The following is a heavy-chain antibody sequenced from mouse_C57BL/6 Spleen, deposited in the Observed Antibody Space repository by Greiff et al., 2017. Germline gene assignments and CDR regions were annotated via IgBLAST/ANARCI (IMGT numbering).Heavy chain of an antibody. Sequence: EVQVVESGAGLVKPGGSLKLSCAASGFTFSSYAMSWVRQTPEKRLEWVAYISSGGDYIYYADTVKGRFTISRDNARNTLYLQMSSLKSEDTAMYYCTREEDGSSYFDDWGQGTTLTGSS. CDR3: TREEDGSSYFDD. J-gene: IGHJ2*01. V-gene: IGHV5-9-1*02. CDR2: ISSGGDYI. D-gene: IGHD1-1*01. CDR1: GFTFSSYA.